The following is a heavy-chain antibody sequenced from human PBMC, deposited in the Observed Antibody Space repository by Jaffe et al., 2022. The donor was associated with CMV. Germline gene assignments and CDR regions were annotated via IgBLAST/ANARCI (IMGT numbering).Heavy chain of an antibody. V-gene: IGHV4-39*01. Sequence: QLQLQESGPGLVKPSETLSLTCTVSGGSISSSSYYWGWIRQPPGKGLEWIGSIYYSGSTYYNPSLKSRVTISVDTSKNQFSLKLSSVTAADTAVYYCANSRAYDYVWGSYRLLFDAFDIWGQGTMVTVSS. CDR1: GGSISSSSYY. CDR3: ANSRAYDYVWGSYRLLFDAFDI. J-gene: IGHJ3*02. CDR2: IYYSGST. D-gene: IGHD3-16*02.